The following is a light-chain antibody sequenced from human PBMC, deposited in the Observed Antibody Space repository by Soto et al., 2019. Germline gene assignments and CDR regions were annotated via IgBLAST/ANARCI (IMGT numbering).Light chain of an antibody. Sequence: EIVLTQSPGTLSLSPGERATLSCRASQSVYSSYLAWYQQKPGQAPRLLIYCASTSATGIPYRFSGSGSGTDFTLTISRLEPEDFAVYYCQHYGSSPWTCGKGTKVEIK. CDR3: QHYGSSPWT. V-gene: IGKV3-20*01. CDR2: CAS. CDR1: QSVYSSY. J-gene: IGKJ1*01.